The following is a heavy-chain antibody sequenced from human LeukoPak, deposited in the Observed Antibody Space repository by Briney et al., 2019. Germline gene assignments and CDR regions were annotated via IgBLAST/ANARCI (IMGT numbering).Heavy chain of an antibody. CDR1: GFIFSSYA. D-gene: IGHD3-3*01. CDR3: ATTRFLHWLLTGENDY. J-gene: IGHJ4*02. Sequence: PGGSLRLSCAASGFIFSSYAMSWVRQAPGKGLERVSGISGSGGNTYNADSVKGRFTISRDNSKNTLYLQMNSLRAEGTAVYYCATTRFLHWLLTGENDYWGQGILVTVSS. CDR2: ISGSGGNT. V-gene: IGHV3-23*01.